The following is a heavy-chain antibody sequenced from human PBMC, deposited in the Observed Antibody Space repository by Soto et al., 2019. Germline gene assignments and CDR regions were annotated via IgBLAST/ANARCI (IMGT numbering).Heavy chain of an antibody. V-gene: IGHV3-74*01. D-gene: IGHD2-21*01. CDR3: ARGIRNYYGADV. J-gene: IGHJ6*02. Sequence: EVQVVESGGGLVQPGGSLRLSCVASGSTFTAYWMHWVRQAPGQGLVWVSRIKFDGITASYADSVNGRFTISRDNAKNTVYLQMDSLRAEDTGMYYCARGIRNYYGADVWGQGTTVTVSS. CDR2: IKFDGITA. CDR1: GSTFTAYW.